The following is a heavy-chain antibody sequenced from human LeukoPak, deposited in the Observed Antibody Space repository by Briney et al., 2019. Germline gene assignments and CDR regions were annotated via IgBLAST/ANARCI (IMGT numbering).Heavy chain of an antibody. Sequence: GGSLRLSCAASGFTFSSYGMHWVRQAPGKGLEWVAFIRYDGGNKYYADSVKGRFTISRDNSKNTLYLQMNSLRAEDTAVYYCAKVDSSGWYSTADYWGQGTLVTVSS. J-gene: IGHJ4*02. V-gene: IGHV3-30*02. D-gene: IGHD6-19*01. CDR2: IRYDGGNK. CDR1: GFTFSSYG. CDR3: AKVDSSGWYSTADY.